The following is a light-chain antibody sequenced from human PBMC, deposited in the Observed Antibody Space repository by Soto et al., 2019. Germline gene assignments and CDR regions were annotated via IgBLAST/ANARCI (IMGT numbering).Light chain of an antibody. J-gene: IGKJ4*01. CDR3: QQLNTYPVT. Sequence: DNQMTQSPSTLSASVGDRVTITCRASRIFDLWLAWYQQKPGRAPQLLISAASTLQSGVPSRFSGSGSGTHFTLVISSLQPEDFATYYCQQLNTYPVTFGGGTKVDIK. V-gene: IGKV1-5*01. CDR2: AAS. CDR1: RIFDLW.